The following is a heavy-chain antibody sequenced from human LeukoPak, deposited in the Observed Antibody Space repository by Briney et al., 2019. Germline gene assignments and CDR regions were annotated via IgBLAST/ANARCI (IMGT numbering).Heavy chain of an antibody. CDR1: GFTFSTYW. CDR3: AKSRRAYCSGGSCFGLWDY. D-gene: IGHD2-15*01. J-gene: IGHJ4*02. V-gene: IGHV3-74*01. Sequence: GGSLRLSCAASGFTFSTYWMHWVRQAPGKGLVWVSRINSDESSTTYADSAKGRFTISRDNAKNTLYLQMNSLRAEDTAVHYCAKSRRAYCSGGSCFGLWDYWGQGTLVTVSS. CDR2: INSDESST.